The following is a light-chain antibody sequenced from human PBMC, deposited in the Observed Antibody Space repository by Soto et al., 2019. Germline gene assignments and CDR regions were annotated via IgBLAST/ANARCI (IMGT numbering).Light chain of an antibody. CDR1: QSISSY. Sequence: DIQMTQSPSSLSASVGDRVTITCRASQSISSYVNWYQQKPGKASKLLIYTASSLQSGVLSRFSGGGSGSDFTLTISSLQPEDFASYCCPQSYSTPPYTCGQRTKLEI. V-gene: IGKV1-39*01. J-gene: IGKJ2*01. CDR3: PQSYSTPPYT. CDR2: TAS.